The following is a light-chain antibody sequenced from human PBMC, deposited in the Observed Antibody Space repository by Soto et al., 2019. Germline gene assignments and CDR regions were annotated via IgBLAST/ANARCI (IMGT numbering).Light chain of an antibody. CDR1: SSDVGGYNY. Sequence: QSALTQPASVSGSPGQSITISCTGTSSDVGGYNYVSWYQQHPGKAPKLRIYDVSNRPSGVSNRFSGSKSGNTASLTISGLQAEDEADYYCSSYTSSSPLHVVFGGGTKLTVL. CDR3: SSYTSSSPLHVV. CDR2: DVS. J-gene: IGLJ2*01. V-gene: IGLV2-14*01.